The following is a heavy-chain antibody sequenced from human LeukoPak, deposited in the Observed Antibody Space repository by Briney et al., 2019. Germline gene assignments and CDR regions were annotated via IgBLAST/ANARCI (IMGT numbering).Heavy chain of an antibody. V-gene: IGHV3-9*01. J-gene: IGHJ3*02. D-gene: IGHD3-16*02. Sequence: QPGRSLRLSCAASAFNFDDYAMYWVRQAPGKGLEWVSGISWNSGSIGYADSVKGRFTISRDNAKNSLYLQMNSLRAEDTALYYCAKDNRPFMITFGGVISWGAFDIWGQGTMVTVSS. CDR2: ISWNSGSI. CDR3: AKDNRPFMITFGGVISWGAFDI. CDR1: AFNFDDYA.